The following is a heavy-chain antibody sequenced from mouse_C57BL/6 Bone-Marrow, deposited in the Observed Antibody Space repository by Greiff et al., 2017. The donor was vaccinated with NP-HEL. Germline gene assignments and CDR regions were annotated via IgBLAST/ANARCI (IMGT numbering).Heavy chain of an antibody. J-gene: IGHJ2*01. V-gene: IGHV14-2*01. D-gene: IGHD1-1*01. CDR1: GFNIKDYY. CDR2: IDPEDGET. Sequence: VQLQQSGAELVKPGASVKLSCTASGFNIKDYYMHWVKQRTEQGLEWIGRIDPEDGETKYAPKFQGKATITADTSSNTAYLQLSSLTSEDTAVYYCARSRFLITTVVANDYYFDYWGQGTTLTVSS. CDR3: ARSRFLITTVVANDYYFDY.